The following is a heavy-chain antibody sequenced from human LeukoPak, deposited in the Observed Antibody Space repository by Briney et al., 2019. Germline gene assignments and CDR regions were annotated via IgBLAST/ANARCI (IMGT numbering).Heavy chain of an antibody. D-gene: IGHD3-3*01. V-gene: IGHV1-2*02. CDR2: INPNSGGT. Sequence: GASVKVSCKASGYTFTGYYMHWVRQAPGQGLEWMRWINPNSGGTNYAQKFQGRVTMTRDTSISTAYMELSRLRSDDTAVYYCARGYYDFWSGYLGTFDYWGQGTLVTVSS. CDR1: GYTFTGYY. CDR3: ARGYYDFWSGYLGTFDY. J-gene: IGHJ4*02.